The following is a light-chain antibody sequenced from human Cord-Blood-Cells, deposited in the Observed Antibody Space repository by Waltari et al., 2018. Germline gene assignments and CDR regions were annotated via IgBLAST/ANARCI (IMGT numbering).Light chain of an antibody. J-gene: IGKJ2*01. Sequence: DVVMTQSPLSLPVTLGQPASISCRSSQSLVYSDGNTYLTWFQQRPGQSPRRLIYKVSNRDSGVPDRFSGSGSGTDFTLKISRVEAEDVGVYYCMQGTHWPPHPYTFGQGTKLEIK. CDR2: KVS. CDR3: MQGTHWPPHPYT. CDR1: QSLVYSDGNTY. V-gene: IGKV2-30*01.